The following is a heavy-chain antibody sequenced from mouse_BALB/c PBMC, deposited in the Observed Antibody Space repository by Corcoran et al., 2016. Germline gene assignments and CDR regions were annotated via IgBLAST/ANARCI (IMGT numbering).Heavy chain of an antibody. CDR2: ISCYNGAI. D-gene: IGHD2-4*01. CDR3: AGGGDYDVYDAMDY. J-gene: IGHJ4*01. V-gene: IGHV1S34*01. CDR1: GYSFTGCY. Sequence: LVKTGASVKISCKASGYSFTGCYIYWGKQSHGQGIGWLGYISCYNGAIAYNQQFNGKATFTVVKSSSTSYMQFNSLTSDDSAVYFCAGGGDYDVYDAMDYGGQGPSVTVYS.